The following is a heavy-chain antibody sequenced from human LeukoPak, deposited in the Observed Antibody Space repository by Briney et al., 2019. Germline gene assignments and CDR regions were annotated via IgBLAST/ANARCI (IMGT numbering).Heavy chain of an antibody. CDR3: ARVPTNSYGFGQ. V-gene: IGHV3-74*01. J-gene: IGHJ4*02. CDR1: GFGFSVYL. CDR2: INEDGTSA. Sequence: GGSLRLSCAASGFGFSVYLMHWVRHAPGKGLVWVAHINEDGTSASHADSVKGRSTISRDHAKNTLYLQMNSLTVEDTAVYYCARVPTNSYGFGQWGQGSLVTVSS. D-gene: IGHD5-18*01.